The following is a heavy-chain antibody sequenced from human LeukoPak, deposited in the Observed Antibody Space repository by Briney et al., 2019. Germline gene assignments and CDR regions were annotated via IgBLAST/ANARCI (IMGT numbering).Heavy chain of an antibody. CDR3: ARLYSSSWYNTDYNWFDP. CDR2: IYYSGST. J-gene: IGHJ5*02. CDR1: GGSISSYY. V-gene: IGHV4-59*08. Sequence: SETLSLTCTVSGGSISSYYWSWIRQPPGKGLEWIGYIYYSGSTNYNPSLKSRVTISVDTSKNQFSLKLSSVTAADTAVYYCARLYSSSWYNTDYNWFDPWGQGTLVTVSS. D-gene: IGHD6-13*01.